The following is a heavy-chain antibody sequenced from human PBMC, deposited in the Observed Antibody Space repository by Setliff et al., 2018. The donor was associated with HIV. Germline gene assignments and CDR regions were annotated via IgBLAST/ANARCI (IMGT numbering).Heavy chain of an antibody. CDR2: SIPIFGTA. V-gene: IGHV1-69*13. CDR3: ATNPEMATINYYYYYMGV. D-gene: IGHD5-12*01. J-gene: IGHJ6*03. Sequence: ASVKVSCKASGGTFRTFGISWVRQAPGQGREWMGGSIPIFGTAKYAQKFQGRVTITADESTSTAYMELSSLRSEDTAVYYCATNPEMATINYYYYYMGVWGKGTTVTVSS. CDR1: GGTFRTFG.